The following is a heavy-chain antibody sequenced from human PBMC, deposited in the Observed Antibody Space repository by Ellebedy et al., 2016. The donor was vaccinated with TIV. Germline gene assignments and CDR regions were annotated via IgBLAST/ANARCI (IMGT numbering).Heavy chain of an antibody. D-gene: IGHD3-16*01. CDR1: GFTFSSYA. Sequence: GESLKISCAASGFTFSSYAMSWVRQAPGKGLEWVAVISYDGSNKYYADSVKGRFTISRDNSKNTLYLQMNSLRAEDTAVYYCATRIMITFGGFDYWGQGTLVTVSS. J-gene: IGHJ4*02. CDR3: ATRIMITFGGFDY. V-gene: IGHV3-30-3*01. CDR2: ISYDGSNK.